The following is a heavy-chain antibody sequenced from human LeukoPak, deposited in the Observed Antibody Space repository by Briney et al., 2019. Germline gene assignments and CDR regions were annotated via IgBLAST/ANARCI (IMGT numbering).Heavy chain of an antibody. Sequence: SETLSLTCTVSGGSISSYYWSWIRQPPGKGLEWIGYIYYSGGTNYNPSLKSRVTISVDTSKNQFSLKLTSVTAADTAVYYCARVRGDYGSDTWGQGTLVTVSS. D-gene: IGHD4-17*01. CDR2: IYYSGGT. J-gene: IGHJ5*02. CDR1: GGSISSYY. CDR3: ARVRGDYGSDT. V-gene: IGHV4-59*01.